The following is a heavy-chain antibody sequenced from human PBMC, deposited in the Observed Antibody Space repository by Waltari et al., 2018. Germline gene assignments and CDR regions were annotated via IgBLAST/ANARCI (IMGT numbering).Heavy chain of an antibody. J-gene: IGHJ4*02. Sequence: QVQLVESGGGVVQPGMYLSLSCAASGFSLGTYGMHWVRQAPGKGLEWVALIFFGGGDSFYADSVRGRFTISRDNSKNTLYLDINSLRLDDTAIYYCAKDAFGNTYLDHWGQGTLVTISS. V-gene: IGHV3-30*19. CDR3: AKDAFGNTYLDH. CDR1: GFSLGTYG. CDR2: IFFGGGDS. D-gene: IGHD3-10*01.